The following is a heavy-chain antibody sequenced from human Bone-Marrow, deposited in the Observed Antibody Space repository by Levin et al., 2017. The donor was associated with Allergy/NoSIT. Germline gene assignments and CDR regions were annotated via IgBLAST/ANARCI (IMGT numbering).Heavy chain of an antibody. V-gene: IGHV1-69*13. CDR1: GGTFSSYA. J-gene: IGHJ5*02. Sequence: SVKVSCKASGGTFSSYAISWVRQAPGQGLEWMGGIIPIFGTANYAQKFQGRVTITADESTSTAYMELSSLRSEDTAVYYCARVGCSGGSCYLWTYNWFDPWGQGTLVTVSS. CDR3: ARVGCSGGSCYLWTYNWFDP. CDR2: IIPIFGTA. D-gene: IGHD2-15*01.